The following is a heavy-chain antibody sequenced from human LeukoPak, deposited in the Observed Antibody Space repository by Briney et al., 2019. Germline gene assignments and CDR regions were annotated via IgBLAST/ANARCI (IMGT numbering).Heavy chain of an antibody. D-gene: IGHD3-10*01. CDR2: ISYDGSDK. J-gene: IGHJ6*02. CDR3: AKVEDGSGNYNYYYYGMDV. CDR1: GFTLSSYG. V-gene: IGHV3-30*18. Sequence: GGSLRLSCAASGFTLSSYGMHWVRQAPGKGLEWVAVISYDGSDKYYADSVKGRFTISRDNSKNTLYLQMNSLRDKDTAVYYCAKVEDGSGNYNYYYYGMDVWGQGTTVTVAS.